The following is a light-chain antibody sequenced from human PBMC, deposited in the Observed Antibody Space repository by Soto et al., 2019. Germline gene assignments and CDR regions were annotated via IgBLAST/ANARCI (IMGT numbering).Light chain of an antibody. CDR1: SSDIGDYDY. J-gene: IGLJ2*01. V-gene: IGLV2-14*01. Sequence: QSALTQPASVSGSPGQSITISCTGTSSDIGDYDYVSWYQHLPGKAPKLLIFDVTHRPSGVSDRFSGSKSGNTASLTISGVRPEDEADDYCCSYTDIALDVVFGGGTKLTVL. CDR3: CSYTDIALDVV. CDR2: DVT.